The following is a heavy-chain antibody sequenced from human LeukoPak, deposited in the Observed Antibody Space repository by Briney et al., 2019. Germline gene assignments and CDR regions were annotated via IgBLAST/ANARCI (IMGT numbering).Heavy chain of an antibody. CDR1: GFTFSNYW. CDR2: IKEDGSEE. V-gene: IGHV3-7*05. Sequence: GGSLRLSCAASGFTFSNYWMTWVRQAPGKGLEYVVNIKEDGSEEYYVDSVKGRFTISRDSAKNSLFLQMNSLRAEDTALYYCARRDSSGLLDYWGQGTLVTVSS. D-gene: IGHD3-22*01. CDR3: ARRDSSGLLDY. J-gene: IGHJ4*02.